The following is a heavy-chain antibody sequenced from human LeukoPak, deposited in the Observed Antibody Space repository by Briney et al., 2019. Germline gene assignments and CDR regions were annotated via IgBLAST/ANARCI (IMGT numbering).Heavy chain of an antibody. V-gene: IGHV3-21*01. Sequence: GGSLRLSCAASGFTFSSYSMNWVRQAPGKGLEWVSSISTSSSYIYYADSVKGRFTISRDNAKNSLFLQMNSLRAEDTAVYYCARESFGVAVGGTRVDYWAREPWSPSPQ. CDR1: GFTFSSYS. CDR3: ARESFGVAVGGTRVDY. D-gene: IGHD6-13*01. CDR2: ISTSSSYI. J-gene: IGHJ4*02.